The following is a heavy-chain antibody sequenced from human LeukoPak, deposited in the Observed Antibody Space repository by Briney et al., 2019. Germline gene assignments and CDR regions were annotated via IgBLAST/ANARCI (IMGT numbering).Heavy chain of an antibody. D-gene: IGHD3-3*01. J-gene: IGHJ4*02. Sequence: KLQGRVTMTTDTSTSTAYMELRSLRSDDTAVYYCARDFGFWSGYSSFDYWGQGTLVTVSS. V-gene: IGHV1-18*01. CDR3: ARDFGFWSGYSSFDY.